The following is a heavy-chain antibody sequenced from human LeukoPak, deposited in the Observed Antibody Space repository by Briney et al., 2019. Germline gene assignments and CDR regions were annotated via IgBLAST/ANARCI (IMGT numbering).Heavy chain of an antibody. V-gene: IGHV5-51*01. CDR2: IYPGDSDT. CDR3: ARHEGAAAGTVDY. J-gene: IGHJ4*02. Sequence: RGESLKISCKGSGYSFTSCWIGWVRQMPGKGLEWMGIIYPGDSDTRYSPSFQGQVTTSADKSISAAYLQWSSLKASDTAMYYCARHEGAAAGTVDYWGQGTLVTVSS. CDR1: GYSFTSCW. D-gene: IGHD6-13*01.